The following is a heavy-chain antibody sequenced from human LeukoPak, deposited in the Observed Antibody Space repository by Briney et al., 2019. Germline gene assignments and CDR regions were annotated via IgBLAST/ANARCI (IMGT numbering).Heavy chain of an antibody. CDR3: ARDPRSDAFDI. J-gene: IGHJ3*02. CDR1: GYTFTSYY. CDR2: INPSGGST. V-gene: IGHV1-46*01. Sequence: ASVKVSCKSSGYTFTSYYIHWVRQAPGQGLEWMGRINPSGGSTRYAQKFQGRVAMTRDTSTSTVYMELSSLRSEDTAMYYCARDPRSDAFDIWGQGTMVTVSS. D-gene: IGHD3-10*01.